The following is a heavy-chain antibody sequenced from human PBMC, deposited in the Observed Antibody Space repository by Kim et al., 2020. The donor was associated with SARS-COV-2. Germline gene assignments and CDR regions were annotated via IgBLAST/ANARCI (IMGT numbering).Heavy chain of an antibody. V-gene: IGHV3-48*03. CDR2: ISSSGSTI. CDR1: GFTFSSYE. J-gene: IGHJ4*02. Sequence: GGSLRLSCAASGFTFSSYEMNWVRQAPGKGLEWVSYISSSGSTIYYADSVKGRFTISRDNAKNSLYLQMNSLRAEDTAVYYCAREYYYDSSGYYDYWGQGTLVTVSS. CDR3: AREYYYDSSGYYDY. D-gene: IGHD3-22*01.